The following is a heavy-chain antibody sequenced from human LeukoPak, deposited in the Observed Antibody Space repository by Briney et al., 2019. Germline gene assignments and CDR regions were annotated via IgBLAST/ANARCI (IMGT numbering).Heavy chain of an antibody. V-gene: IGHV4-28*05. CDR2: IYYSGSI. Sequence: SDTLSLTCAVSGYSISSSNYWGWIRQPPGKGLEWIGHIYYSGSIYYNPSLKSRVTMSVDTSKNQFSLKLSSVTAVDTAVYYCARKATTGPTKAAFDIWGQGTMVTVSS. CDR3: ARKATTGPTKAAFDI. CDR1: GYSISSSNY. J-gene: IGHJ3*02. D-gene: IGHD4-17*01.